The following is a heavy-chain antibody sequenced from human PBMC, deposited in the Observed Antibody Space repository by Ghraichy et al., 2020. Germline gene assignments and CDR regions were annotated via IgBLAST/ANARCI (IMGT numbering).Heavy chain of an antibody. D-gene: IGHD6-13*01. CDR2: INHSGST. J-gene: IGHJ6*02. Sequence: SETLSLTCAVYGGSFSGYYWSWIRQPPGKGLEWIGEINHSGSTNYNPSLKSRVTISVDTSKNQFSLKLSSVTAADTAVYYCARSRSRHYYYYYGMDVWGQGTTVTVSS. V-gene: IGHV4-34*01. CDR3: ARSRSRHYYYYYGMDV. CDR1: GGSFSGYY.